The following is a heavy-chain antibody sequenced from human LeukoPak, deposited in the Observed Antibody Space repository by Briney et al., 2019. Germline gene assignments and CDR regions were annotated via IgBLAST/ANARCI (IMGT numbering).Heavy chain of an antibody. D-gene: IGHD3-10*01. V-gene: IGHV3-11*06. CDR3: ASAYYYGSGSYYNSDY. CDR2: ISGSGGHT. J-gene: IGHJ4*02. CDR1: GFTFSDYY. Sequence: PGGSLRLSCAASGFTFSDYYMSWIRQAPGKGLEWLSYISGSGGHTPYADSVKGRFTVSRDNAKNSLYLQMNSLRAEDTAVYYCASAYYYGSGSYYNSDYWGQGTLVTVSS.